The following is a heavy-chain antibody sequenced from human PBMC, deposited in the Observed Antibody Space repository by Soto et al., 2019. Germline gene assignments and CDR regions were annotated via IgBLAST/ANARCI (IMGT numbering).Heavy chain of an antibody. V-gene: IGHV4-34*01. CDR1: GGSFSCYY. J-gene: IGHJ6*02. Sequence: PSETLSLTCAVYGGSFSCYYWSWIRQPPGKGLEWIGEINHSGRTNYNPSLKSRVTISVDTSKNQFYLKLSSVTAADTAVYYCESHPYGDYYYYYYGMDVWGQGTTVTVSS. D-gene: IGHD4-17*01. CDR2: INHSGRT. CDR3: ESHPYGDYYYYYYGMDV.